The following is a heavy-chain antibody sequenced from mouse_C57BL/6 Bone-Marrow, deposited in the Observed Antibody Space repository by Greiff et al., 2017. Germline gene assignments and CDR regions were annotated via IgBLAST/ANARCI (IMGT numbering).Heavy chain of an antibody. J-gene: IGHJ4*01. V-gene: IGHV5-9-1*02. CDR1: GFTFSSYA. CDR3: TRSSCITTVVAPHAMDY. D-gene: IGHD1-1*01. Sequence: EVKLVESGEGLVKPGGSLKLSCAASGFTFSSYAMSWVRQTPEKRLEWVAYISSGGDYIYYADTVKGRFTISRDNARNTLYLQMSRLKAEDTAMDYWTRSSCITTVVAPHAMDYWGQGTSVTVSS. CDR2: ISSGGDYI.